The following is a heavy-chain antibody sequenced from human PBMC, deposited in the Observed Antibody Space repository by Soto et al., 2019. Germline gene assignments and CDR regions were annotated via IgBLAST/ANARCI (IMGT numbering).Heavy chain of an antibody. V-gene: IGHV4-61*02. CDR3: ARDWGRYSYGSNWFDP. D-gene: IGHD5-18*01. J-gene: IGHJ5*02. Sequence: SETLSLTCTVSGGSVSSGSYYWSWIRQPAGKGLEWIGRIYTSGSTNYNPSLKSRVTMSVDTSKNQFSLKLSSVTAADTAVYYCARDWGRYSYGSNWFDPWGQGTLVTVSS. CDR2: IYTSGST. CDR1: GGSVSSGSYY.